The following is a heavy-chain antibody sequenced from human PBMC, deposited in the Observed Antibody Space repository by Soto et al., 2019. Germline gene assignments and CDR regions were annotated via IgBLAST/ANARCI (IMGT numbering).Heavy chain of an antibody. D-gene: IGHD2-15*01. CDR1: GFTFSSYA. Sequence: QVQLVESGGGVVQPGRSLRLSCAASGFTFSSYAMHWVRQAPGKGLEWVAVISYDGSNKYYADSVKGRFTISRDNSKNTLYLQKNSLRAEDTAVYYCARDRYIVVVGADYYYGMDVWGQGTTVTVSS. V-gene: IGHV3-30-3*01. J-gene: IGHJ6*02. CDR3: ARDRYIVVVGADYYYGMDV. CDR2: ISYDGSNK.